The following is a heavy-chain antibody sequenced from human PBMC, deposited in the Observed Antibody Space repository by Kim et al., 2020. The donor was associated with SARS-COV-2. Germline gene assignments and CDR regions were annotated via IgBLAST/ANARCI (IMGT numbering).Heavy chain of an antibody. Sequence: SETLSLTCTVSGGSVSSGGYFWAWVRQLPGKGLEWIGYIYSSGNTYYNPSLKRRITMLLDTSKNQFSLRLSSVTAADTAVYYCARDLEGAAAGPTDWGPGTLVTVSS. CDR3: ARDLEGAAAGPTD. D-gene: IGHD6-25*01. CDR2: IYSSGNT. V-gene: IGHV4-31*03. CDR1: GGSVSSGGYF. J-gene: IGHJ4*02.